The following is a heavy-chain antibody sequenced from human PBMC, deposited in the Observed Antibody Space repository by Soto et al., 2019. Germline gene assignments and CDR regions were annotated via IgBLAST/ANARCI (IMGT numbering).Heavy chain of an antibody. J-gene: IGHJ4*02. Sequence: QVQLVESGGGVVQPGRSLRLSCAASGFTFRSHSMHWVRQAPGKGLEWVAGISYDGSNEYYADSVKGRFTISRDNSKNTLDLQVNSLRSEDTAVYYCARGTGHCYVKGTCYFDYWGQGTLVLVSS. V-gene: IGHV3-30-3*01. CDR2: ISYDGSNE. D-gene: IGHD2-21*02. CDR3: ARGTGHCYVKGTCYFDY. CDR1: GFTFRSHS.